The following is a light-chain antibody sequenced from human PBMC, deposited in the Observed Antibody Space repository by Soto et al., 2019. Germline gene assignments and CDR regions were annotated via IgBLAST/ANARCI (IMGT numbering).Light chain of an antibody. CDR3: GSYTTTGPQGL. Sequence: QSALTQPASASGSPGQSITISCTGTSSDIGGYNYVSWYQRHTGKAPKLIIYSVSDRPSWISGRFSGSNAGNTASLTISGLRAEDADDYLCGSYTTTGPQGLFGGGTKLTVL. CDR2: SVS. V-gene: IGLV2-14*03. CDR1: SSDIGGYNY. J-gene: IGLJ3*02.